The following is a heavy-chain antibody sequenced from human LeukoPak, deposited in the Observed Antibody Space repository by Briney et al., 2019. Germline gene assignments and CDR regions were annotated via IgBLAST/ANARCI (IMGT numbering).Heavy chain of an antibody. CDR3: ARIVVPSILGYYYYMDV. V-gene: IGHV4-59*12. J-gene: IGHJ6*03. CDR1: GGSLSSYY. D-gene: IGHD3-22*01. CDR2: IYYSGST. Sequence: SETLSLTCTVSGGSLSSYYWSWIREPPGKGLEWIGYIYYSGSTNYNPSLKSRVTISVDTSKNQFSLKLSSVTAADTAVYYCARIVVPSILGYYYYMDVWGKGTTVTVSS.